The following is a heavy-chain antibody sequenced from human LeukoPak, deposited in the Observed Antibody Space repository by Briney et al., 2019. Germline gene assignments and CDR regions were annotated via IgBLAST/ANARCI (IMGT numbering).Heavy chain of an antibody. CDR2: INTDGSRI. V-gene: IGHV3-74*01. D-gene: IGHD6-13*01. CDR1: GFTFSNYW. CDR3: ARGIAAAETNDAFDI. J-gene: IGHJ3*02. Sequence: GGSLRLSCAASGFTFSNYWMHWVRQAPGKGLVWVSRINTDGSRITYADSVKGRFTISRDNAMNTVYLQMNSLRAEDTAVYYCARGIAAAETNDAFDIWGQGTMVTVSS.